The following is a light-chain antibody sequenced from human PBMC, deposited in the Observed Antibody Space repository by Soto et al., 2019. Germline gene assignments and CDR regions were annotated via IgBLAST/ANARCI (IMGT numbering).Light chain of an antibody. CDR3: QQYSSSPVT. CDR2: GAS. Sequence: EIVLTQSPGTLSLSPGERATLSCRASQSLSNNYLAWYQQKPGQAPRLVIYGASSRATGIPDRFSASGSGTDFTLTISRLEPEDFAVYFCQQYSSSPVTFGQGTKVDI. V-gene: IGKV3-20*01. J-gene: IGKJ1*01. CDR1: QSLSNNY.